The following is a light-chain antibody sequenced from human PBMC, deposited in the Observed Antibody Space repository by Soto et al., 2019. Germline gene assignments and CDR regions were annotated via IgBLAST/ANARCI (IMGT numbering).Light chain of an antibody. CDR3: QSYDSSLTGSKV. V-gene: IGLV1-40*01. CDR1: SSNIGAGFD. J-gene: IGLJ1*01. CDR2: GNS. Sequence: QSVLTQPPSVSGAPGQRATISCTGSSSNIGAGFDVHWYQQLPGTAPKLLIYGNSNRPSGVPDRFSGSRSGTSASLAITGLQAEDEADYYCQSYDSSLTGSKVFGSGTKVTVL.